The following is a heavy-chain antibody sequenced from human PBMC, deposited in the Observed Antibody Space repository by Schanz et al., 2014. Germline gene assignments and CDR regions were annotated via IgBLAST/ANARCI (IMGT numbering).Heavy chain of an antibody. Sequence: QVQLVQSGAEVKKPGVSVKVSCKASGYTFTSYDINWVRQATGQGLEWMGWMNSKTGNTGYAQRFQGRVTMTRNTSITTAYLELSSLRSGDTAVYYCTKGRTFGRWGQGTLVNVSS. J-gene: IGHJ4*02. CDR1: GYTFTSYD. D-gene: IGHD3-16*01. V-gene: IGHV1-8*01. CDR2: MNSKTGNT. CDR3: TKGRTFGR.